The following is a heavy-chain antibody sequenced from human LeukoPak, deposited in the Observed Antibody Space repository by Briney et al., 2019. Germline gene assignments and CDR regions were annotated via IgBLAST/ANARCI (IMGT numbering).Heavy chain of an antibody. CDR1: GYTFDNSW. CDR2: IYPGDSDV. Sequence: GESLKISCKGSGYTFDNSWIGWVRQMPGKGLEWMGIIYPGDSDVRHSPSFQGQVTISADKSISTAYLQWSSLKASDTAIYYCARREYFYGYCDCWGQGTLVTVSS. CDR3: ARREYFYGYCDC. V-gene: IGHV5-51*01. J-gene: IGHJ4*02. D-gene: IGHD3-10*01.